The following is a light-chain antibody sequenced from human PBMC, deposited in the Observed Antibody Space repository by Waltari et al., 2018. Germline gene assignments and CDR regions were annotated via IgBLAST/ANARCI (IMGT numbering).Light chain of an antibody. CDR2: GAS. CDR1: QSVTTN. V-gene: IGKV3-15*01. CDR3: HQYNDGPPFN. Sequence: EIVMAQSPASLSVSPGERAIFSCRASQSVTTNVAWYQQKPGQPPRLLIYGASTRDTDIPARFSGSGSGTEFTLTITSPQSEDVGVYYCHQYNDGPPFNFGQGTKLEIK. J-gene: IGKJ2*01.